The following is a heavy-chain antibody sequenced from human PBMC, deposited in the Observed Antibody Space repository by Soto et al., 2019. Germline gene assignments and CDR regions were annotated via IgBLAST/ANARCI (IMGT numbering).Heavy chain of an antibody. J-gene: IGHJ4*02. Sequence: QVQLVESGGGVVQPGRSLRLSCAASGFTFCTHAMHWVRQAPGKGLECVAIVSFDGSNKYYADSVKGRFTISRDNSKNTLYLQMSGLTPEDTAFYYCARDQTGITTAGGGRIDHWGQGTLVTVSS. CDR3: ARDQTGITTAGGGRIDH. D-gene: IGHD6-13*01. V-gene: IGHV3-30-3*01. CDR2: VSFDGSNK. CDR1: GFTFCTHA.